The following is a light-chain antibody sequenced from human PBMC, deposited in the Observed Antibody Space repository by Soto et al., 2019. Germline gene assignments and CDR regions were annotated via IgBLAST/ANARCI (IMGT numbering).Light chain of an antibody. CDR2: DVS. CDR1: QSVTTV. V-gene: IGKV3-11*01. Sequence: EIVLTQSPVTLSLSPGERATLSCSASQSVTTVLAWYQQQPGQAHRLLIYDVSNRATGIPARFSGSGSGTDFTLPISNLEPEDFAVYYWQQRINWPLTFGGGAKVEIK. J-gene: IGKJ4*01. CDR3: QQRINWPLT.